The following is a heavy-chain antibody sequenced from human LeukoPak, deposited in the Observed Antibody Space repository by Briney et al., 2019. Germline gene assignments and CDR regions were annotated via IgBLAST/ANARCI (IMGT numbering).Heavy chain of an antibody. J-gene: IGHJ4*02. CDR1: GFTFSSYG. V-gene: IGHV3-30*18. CDR2: ISYDGSNK. CDR3: AEGNYYFDY. Sequence: GRSLRLSCAASGFTFSSYGMHWVRQAPGKGLEWVAVISYDGSNKYYADSAKGRFTISRDNSKNTLYLQMNSLRAEDTAVYYCAEGNYYFDYWGQGTLVTVSS.